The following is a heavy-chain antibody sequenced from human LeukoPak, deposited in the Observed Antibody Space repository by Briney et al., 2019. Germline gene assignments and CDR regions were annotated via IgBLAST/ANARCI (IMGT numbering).Heavy chain of an antibody. Sequence: GGSLRLSCAASGFTFANYAMTWVRQAPGKGLEWVSVISGSGSSTFYADSVRGRFTISRDNTKNTVYLRMNSLRAEDTAVYYCAKDNRVLEWLLSDAFDIWGQGTMVAVSS. V-gene: IGHV3-23*01. CDR1: GFTFANYA. J-gene: IGHJ3*02. CDR2: ISGSGSST. D-gene: IGHD3-3*01. CDR3: AKDNRVLEWLLSDAFDI.